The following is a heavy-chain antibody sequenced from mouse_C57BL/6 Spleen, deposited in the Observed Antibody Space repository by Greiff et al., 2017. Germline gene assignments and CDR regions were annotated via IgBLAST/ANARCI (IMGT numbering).Heavy chain of an antibody. D-gene: IGHD1-1*01. J-gene: IGHJ2*01. Sequence: VQLKESGPELVKPGASVKISCKASGYSFTDYNMNWVKQSNGKSLEWIGVINPNYGTTSYNQKFKGKATLTVDQSSSTAYMQLNSLTSEDSAVYYCASITTVGEGYYFDYWGQGTTLTVSS. CDR3: ASITTVGEGYYFDY. CDR1: GYSFTDYN. V-gene: IGHV1-39*01. CDR2: INPNYGTT.